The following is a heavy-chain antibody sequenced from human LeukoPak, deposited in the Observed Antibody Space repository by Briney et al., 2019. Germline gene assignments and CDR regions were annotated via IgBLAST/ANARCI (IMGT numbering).Heavy chain of an antibody. CDR3: ARGDLLLWFGESTPHWFDP. D-gene: IGHD3-10*01. Sequence: SETLSLTCTVSGGSISGYYWSWIRQPPGKGLEWIGYIYYSGSTNYNPSLKSRVTISVDTSKNQFSLKLSSVTAADTAVYYCARGDLLLWFGESTPHWFDPWGQGTLVTVSS. V-gene: IGHV4-59*01. CDR1: GGSISGYY. CDR2: IYYSGST. J-gene: IGHJ5*02.